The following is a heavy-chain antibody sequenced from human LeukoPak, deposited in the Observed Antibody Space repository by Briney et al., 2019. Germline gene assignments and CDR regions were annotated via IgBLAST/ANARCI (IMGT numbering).Heavy chain of an antibody. CDR2: INHSGST. J-gene: IGHJ1*01. V-gene: IGHV4-34*01. CDR3: ARGTQRSSWYRAEYFQH. Sequence: SETLSLTCAVYGGSFSGYYWSWIRQPPGKGLEGIGEINHSGSTNYNPSLKSRVTISVDTSKNQFSLKLSSVTAADTAVYYCARGTQRSSWYRAEYFQHWGQGTLVTVSS. CDR1: GGSFSGYY. D-gene: IGHD6-13*01.